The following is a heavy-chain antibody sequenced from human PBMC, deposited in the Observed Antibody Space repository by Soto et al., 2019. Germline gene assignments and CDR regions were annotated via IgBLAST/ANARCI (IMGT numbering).Heavy chain of an antibody. J-gene: IGHJ4*02. CDR2: ISYDGSNK. Sequence: GGSLRLSCAASGFTFSSYAMHWVRQAPGKGLEWVAVISYDGSNKYYADSVKGRFTISRDNSKNTLYLQMNSLRAEDTAVYYCARGRDYYDSSGYYFSPLFAYWGQGTLVTVSS. CDR3: ARGRDYYDSSGYYFSPLFAY. CDR1: GFTFSSYA. D-gene: IGHD3-22*01. V-gene: IGHV3-30-3*01.